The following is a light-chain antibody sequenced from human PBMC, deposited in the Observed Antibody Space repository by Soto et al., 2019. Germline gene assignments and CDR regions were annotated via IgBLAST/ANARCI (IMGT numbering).Light chain of an antibody. CDR1: QSVSSSY. Sequence: EIVLTQSPGTLSLSPGERATRSCRASQSVSSSYLAWYQQKPGQAPRLLIYGASSRATGIPDRFSGSGSGTDFTLTISRLEPEDFAVYYCQQYGSSPRGIFTFGPGTKVDIK. V-gene: IGKV3-20*01. CDR3: QQYGSSPRGIFT. J-gene: IGKJ3*01. CDR2: GAS.